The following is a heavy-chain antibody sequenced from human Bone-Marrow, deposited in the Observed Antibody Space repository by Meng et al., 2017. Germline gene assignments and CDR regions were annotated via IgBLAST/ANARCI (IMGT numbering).Heavy chain of an antibody. CDR2: INHSGST. V-gene: IGHV4-34*01. Sequence: QVQLKQWGAGLLKPSETLSPACAVYGGSFSGYYWSWIRQPPGKGLEWIGEINHSGSTNYNPSLKSRVTISVDTSKNQFSLKLSSVTAADTAVYYCARGSWLQLWLQDYWGQGTLVTVSS. D-gene: IGHD5-18*01. CDR1: GGSFSGYY. CDR3: ARGSWLQLWLQDY. J-gene: IGHJ4*02.